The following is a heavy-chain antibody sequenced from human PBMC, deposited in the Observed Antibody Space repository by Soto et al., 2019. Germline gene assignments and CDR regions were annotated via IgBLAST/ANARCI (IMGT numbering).Heavy chain of an antibody. CDR2: IYYSGNT. J-gene: IGHJ4*02. CDR3: ARSEQQLEFDY. V-gene: IGHV4-39*07. Sequence: PSETLSLTCTVSGGSISSSSYYWGWIRQPPGKGLEWIGSIYYSGNTYGNPSLKSRVTISIDTSKNQFSLKLSSVNAADTAVYYCARSEQQLEFDYWGQGTLVTVSS. CDR1: GGSISSSSYY. D-gene: IGHD6-13*01.